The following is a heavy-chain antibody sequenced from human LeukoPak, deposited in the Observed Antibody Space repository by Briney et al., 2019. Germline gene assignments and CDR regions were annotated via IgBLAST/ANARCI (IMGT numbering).Heavy chain of an antibody. CDR3: ARSLSYYDGSGYYYFDY. CDR2: IHSGNSAT. Sequence: GEPLKISCKGSGYSFTSYWIAWVRQMPEKGLEWMGIIHSGNSATRYSPSFQGQVTISADKSISTAFLQWSSLKASDTAMYYCARSLSYYDGSGYYYFDYWGQGTLVTVSS. D-gene: IGHD3-22*01. J-gene: IGHJ4*02. CDR1: GYSFTSYW. V-gene: IGHV5-51*01.